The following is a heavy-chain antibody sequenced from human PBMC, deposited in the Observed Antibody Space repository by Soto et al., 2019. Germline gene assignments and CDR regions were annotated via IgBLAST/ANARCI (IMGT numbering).Heavy chain of an antibody. CDR3: AREGVAAAGYNWFDP. D-gene: IGHD6-13*01. CDR1: GFTFSSYG. V-gene: IGHV3-33*01. CDR2: IWYDGSNK. J-gene: IGHJ5*02. Sequence: QVQLVESGGGVVQPGRSLRLSCAASGFTFSSYGMHWVRQAPGKGLEWVAVIWYDGSNKYYADSVKGRFTISRDNSKNTLYLQMNSLRAEDTAVYYCAREGVAAAGYNWFDPWGQGTLVTVSS.